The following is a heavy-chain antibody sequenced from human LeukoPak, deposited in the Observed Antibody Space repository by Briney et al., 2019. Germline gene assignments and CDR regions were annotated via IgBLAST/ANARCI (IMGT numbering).Heavy chain of an antibody. V-gene: IGHV1-46*01. D-gene: IGHD6-19*01. CDR2: INPSGGST. Sequence: ASVKVSCKASGYTFTSYYMHWVRQAPGQGLEWMGIINPSGGSTSYAQKFQGRVTMTRDTSTSTVYMELNRLTSDDTAMYYCARVAAMAGIGWGDFDYWGQGILVTVSS. CDR1: GYTFTSYY. J-gene: IGHJ4*02. CDR3: ARVAAMAGIGWGDFDY.